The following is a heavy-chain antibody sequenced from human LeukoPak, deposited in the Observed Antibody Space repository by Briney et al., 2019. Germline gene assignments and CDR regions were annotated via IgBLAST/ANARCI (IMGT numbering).Heavy chain of an antibody. V-gene: IGHV4-59*08. CDR1: GGSISSYY. D-gene: IGHD3-22*01. Sequence: SETLSLTCTVSGGSISSYYWSWIRQPPGKGLEWIGYIYYSGSTNYNPSLKSRVTISVDTSKNQFSLKLSSVTAADTAVYYCARSARYDSSGYFDWGQGTLVTVSS. CDR3: ARSARYDSSGYFD. J-gene: IGHJ4*02. CDR2: IYYSGST.